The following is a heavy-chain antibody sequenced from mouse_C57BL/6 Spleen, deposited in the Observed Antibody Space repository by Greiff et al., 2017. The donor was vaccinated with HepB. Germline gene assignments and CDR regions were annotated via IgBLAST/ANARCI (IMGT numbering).Heavy chain of an antibody. J-gene: IGHJ3*01. CDR2: FYPGSGSI. CDR3: ARHLPYDYDGPWFAY. CDR1: GYTFTEYT. D-gene: IGHD2-4*01. Sequence: VQGVESGAELVKPGASVKLSCKASGYTFTEYTIHWVKQRSGQGLEWIGWFYPGSGSIKYNEKFKDKATLTADKSSSTVYMELSRLTSVDSAVYFCARHLPYDYDGPWFAYWGQGTLVTVSA. V-gene: IGHV1-62-2*01.